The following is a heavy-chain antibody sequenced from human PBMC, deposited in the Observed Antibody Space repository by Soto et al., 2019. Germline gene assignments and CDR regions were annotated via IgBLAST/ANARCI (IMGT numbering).Heavy chain of an antibody. Sequence: QVQLVESGGGVVQPGRSLRLSCAASGFLFSNYGMHWVRQAPGKGMEWGAVISDDGSNKYYADSVKGRFTISRDNSKNTLYLQMNSLRAEDTAVYSCAKARGGLVWYGGDAFDIWCQGTMVTVSS. CDR3: AKARGGLVWYGGDAFDI. J-gene: IGHJ3*02. V-gene: IGHV3-30*18. CDR1: GFLFSNYG. D-gene: IGHD3-10*01. CDR2: ISDDGSNK.